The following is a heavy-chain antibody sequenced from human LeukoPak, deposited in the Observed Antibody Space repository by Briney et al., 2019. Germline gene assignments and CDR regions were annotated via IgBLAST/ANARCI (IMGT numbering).Heavy chain of an antibody. V-gene: IGHV3-66*01. CDR3: ASSAYDSSGYYYYY. D-gene: IGHD3-22*01. CDR1: GFTVSSNY. J-gene: IGHJ4*02. CDR2: IYSGGST. Sequence: GGSLRLSCAASGFTVSSNYMSWVRQAPGKGLEGVSVIYSGGSTYYADSVKGRFTISRDNSKNTPYLQMNSLRAEDTAVYYCASSAYDSSGYYYYYWGQGTLVTVSS.